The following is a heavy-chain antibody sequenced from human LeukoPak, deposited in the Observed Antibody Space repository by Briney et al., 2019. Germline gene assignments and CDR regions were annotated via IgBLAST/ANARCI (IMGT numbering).Heavy chain of an antibody. V-gene: IGHV3-43D*03. D-gene: IGHD1-26*01. CDR2: ISWDGGST. CDR3: AKGKIVGATPSDAFDI. CDR1: GFTFDDYA. J-gene: IGHJ3*02. Sequence: GGSLRLSCAATGFTFDDYAMHWVRQAPGKGLEWVSLISWDGGSTYYADSVKGRFTISRDNSKNSLYLQMNSLRAEDTALYYCAKGKIVGATPSDAFDIWGQGTMVTVSS.